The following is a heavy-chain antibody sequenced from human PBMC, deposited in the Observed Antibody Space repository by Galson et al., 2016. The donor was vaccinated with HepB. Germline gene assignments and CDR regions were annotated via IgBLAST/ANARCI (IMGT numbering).Heavy chain of an antibody. J-gene: IGHJ4*02. Sequence: SLRLSCAASGFTFNNYDMSWVRQAPGKGLEWVSVIGGNGDRANYADSVRGRFTIPRDNSKNTVYLQMNGLRAEDTAVYDCAKNYGNYPLDWGQGTLVTVSP. CDR2: IGGNGDRA. D-gene: IGHD4-11*01. CDR3: AKNYGNYPLD. CDR1: GFTFNNYD. V-gene: IGHV3-23*01.